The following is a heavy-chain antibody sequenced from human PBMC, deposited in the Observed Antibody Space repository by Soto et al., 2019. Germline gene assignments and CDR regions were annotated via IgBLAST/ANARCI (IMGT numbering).Heavy chain of an antibody. CDR3: ARVPYCSGGSCYEATLDY. J-gene: IGHJ4*02. CDR2: INHSGST. D-gene: IGHD2-15*01. Sequence: QVQLQQWGAGLLKPSETLSLTCAVYGGSFSGYYWSWIRQPPGKGREWIGEINHSGSTNYNPSLKSRVTISVDTSKNQFSLKLSSVTAADTAVYYCARVPYCSGGSCYEATLDYWGQGTLVTVSS. CDR1: GGSFSGYY. V-gene: IGHV4-34*01.